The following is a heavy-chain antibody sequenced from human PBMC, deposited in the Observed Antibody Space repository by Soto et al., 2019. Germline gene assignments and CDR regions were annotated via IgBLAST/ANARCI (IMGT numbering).Heavy chain of an antibody. CDR2: INPNSGDT. CDR1: GYTFTGYY. V-gene: IGHV1-2*04. D-gene: IGHD2-15*01. Sequence: ASVKVSCKASGYTFTGYYMHWVRQAPGQGLEWMGRINPNSGDTNYAQKFQGWVTMTRDTSISTAYMELSRLRSDDTAVYYCARDQGSGGSCYDIWGQGTMVTVSS. J-gene: IGHJ3*02. CDR3: ARDQGSGGSCYDI.